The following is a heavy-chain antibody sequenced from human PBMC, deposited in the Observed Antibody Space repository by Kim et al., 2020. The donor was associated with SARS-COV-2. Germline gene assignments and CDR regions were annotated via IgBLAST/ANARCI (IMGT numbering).Heavy chain of an antibody. V-gene: IGHV4-61*01. J-gene: IGHJ5*02. CDR2: IYNSGNT. CDR1: GVSVSSDSYY. Sequence: SESLSLTCSVSGVSVSSDSYYWSWIRQTPGKGLEWSGYIYNSGNTNYNPYLKSRVRISLDTSKNQFSLTLSSVTAADTALYYGSSLSGGEFDPWGQGTFVTVSS. CDR3: SSLSGGEFDP. D-gene: IGHD2-15*01.